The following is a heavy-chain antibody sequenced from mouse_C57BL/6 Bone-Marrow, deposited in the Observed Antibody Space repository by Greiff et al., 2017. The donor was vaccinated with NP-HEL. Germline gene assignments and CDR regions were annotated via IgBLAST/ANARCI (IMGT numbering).Heavy chain of an antibody. D-gene: IGHD1-1*01. V-gene: IGHV1-81*01. CDR2: IYPRSGNT. CDR1: GYTFTSYG. CDR3: ARGTTVVATRDYYFDY. Sequence: QVQLQQSGAELARPGASVKLSCKASGYTFTSYGISWVKQRTGQGLEWIGEIYPRSGNTYYNEKFKGKATLTADKSSSTAYMELRSLTSEDSAVYFCARGTTVVATRDYYFDYWGQGTTLTVSS. J-gene: IGHJ2*01.